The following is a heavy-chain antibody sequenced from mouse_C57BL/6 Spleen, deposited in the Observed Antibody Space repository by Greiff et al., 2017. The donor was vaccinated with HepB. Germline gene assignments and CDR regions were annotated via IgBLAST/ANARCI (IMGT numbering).Heavy chain of an antibody. V-gene: IGHV14-2*01. D-gene: IGHD6-1*01. CDR1: GFNIKDYY. CDR3: ASSPISFPAY. J-gene: IGHJ3*01. CDR2: IDPEDGET. Sequence: VQLQQSGAELVKPGASVKLSCTASGFNIKDYYMHWVKQRTEQGLEWIGRIDPEDGETKYAPKFQGKATITADPSSNTSYMQLSSLTSEDTAVYYCASSPISFPAYWGQGTLVTVSA.